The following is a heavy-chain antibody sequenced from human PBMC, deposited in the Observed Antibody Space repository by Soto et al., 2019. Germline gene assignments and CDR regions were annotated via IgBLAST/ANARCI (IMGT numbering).Heavy chain of an antibody. CDR3: AKHRYSNSPSFDS. CDR2: IYYSGRT. Sequence: RSLTCTVSGGSISSSSYPWGWIRQPPGKGLEWVGSIYYSGRTFYNSSLKSRVTISVDTSKNQFSLKLSSVTAADTAVYYCAKHRYSNSPSFDSWGQGTLVTVS. D-gene: IGHD4-4*01. V-gene: IGHV4-39*01. CDR1: GGSISSSSYP. J-gene: IGHJ4*02.